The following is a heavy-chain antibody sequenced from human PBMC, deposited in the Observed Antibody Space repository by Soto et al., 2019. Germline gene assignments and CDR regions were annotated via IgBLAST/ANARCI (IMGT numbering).Heavy chain of an antibody. Sequence: GGSLRLSCSASGFTFSSYAMHWVRQAPGKGLEYVSAISSNGGSTYYADSVKGRFTISRDNSKNNLYLKMNSLRAEDTAVYYCVKASRKRYAFDIWGQGTMVTVSS. J-gene: IGHJ3*02. CDR3: VKASRKRYAFDI. CDR2: ISSNGGST. CDR1: GFTFSSYA. D-gene: IGHD2-2*01. V-gene: IGHV3-64D*08.